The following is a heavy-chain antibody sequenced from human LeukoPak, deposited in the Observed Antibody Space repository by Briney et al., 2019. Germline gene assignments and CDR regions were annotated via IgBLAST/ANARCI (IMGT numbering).Heavy chain of an antibody. CDR3: ARLGSTFDI. Sequence: PSGTLSLTCTVSGGPISSYYWTWIRQPPGKGLEWIGYIFYSGGSNYNPSLKSRVTISVDTSKNHFSLKLSSVTAADTAVYYCARLGSTFDIWGQGTMVTVSS. CDR2: IFYSGGS. V-gene: IGHV4-59*08. J-gene: IGHJ3*02. CDR1: GGPISSYY. D-gene: IGHD2-2*01.